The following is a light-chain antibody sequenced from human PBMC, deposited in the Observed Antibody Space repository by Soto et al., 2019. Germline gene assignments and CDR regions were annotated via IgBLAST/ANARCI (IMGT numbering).Light chain of an antibody. V-gene: IGKV1-5*01. Sequence: DMQMTQSPSTLSASEGDRVTITCRASQSISTWLAWYQQKPGKAPNVLISDASTLESGVPSRFSGSGSGTEFTLTISSLQPDDFATYYCQNYNGAPWTFGLGTKVEIK. CDR1: QSISTW. CDR3: QNYNGAPWT. J-gene: IGKJ1*01. CDR2: DAS.